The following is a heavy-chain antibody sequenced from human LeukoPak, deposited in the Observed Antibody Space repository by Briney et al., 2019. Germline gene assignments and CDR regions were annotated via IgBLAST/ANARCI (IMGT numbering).Heavy chain of an antibody. CDR2: ISGSGGST. CDR1: GFTFSSYA. Sequence: GGSLRLSCAASGFTFSSYAMSRVRQAPGKGLEWVSAISGSGGSTYYADSVKGRFTISRDNSKNTLYLQMNSLRAEDTAVYYCAKVLSQAVVPALWENGYWGQGTLVTVSS. J-gene: IGHJ4*02. V-gene: IGHV3-23*01. CDR3: AKVLSQAVVPALWENGY. D-gene: IGHD2-2*01.